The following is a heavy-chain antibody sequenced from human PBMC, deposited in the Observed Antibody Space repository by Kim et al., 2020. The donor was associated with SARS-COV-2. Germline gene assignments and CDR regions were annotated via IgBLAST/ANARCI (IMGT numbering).Heavy chain of an antibody. J-gene: IGHJ4*02. CDR1: GGSFSGYY. Sequence: SETLSLTCAVYGGSFSGYYWSWIRQPPGKGLEWIGEINHSGSTNYNPSLKSRVTISVDTSKNQFSLKLSSVTAADTAVYYCARGARFLVTARNYFDYWGQGTLVTVSS. V-gene: IGHV4-34*01. CDR2: INHSGST. CDR3: ARGARFLVTARNYFDY. D-gene: IGHD3-3*01.